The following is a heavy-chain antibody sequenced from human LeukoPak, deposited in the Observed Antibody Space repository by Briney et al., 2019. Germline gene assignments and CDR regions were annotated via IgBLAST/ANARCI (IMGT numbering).Heavy chain of an antibody. V-gene: IGHV3-7*03. Sequence: GGSLRLSCVASGFTFSAYWMAWVRQAPGKGLEWIANIGQDGSEKNYVDFLKGRFTISRDNAKRSLYLQISSLRAEDTAMYYCARAGVASPDRWWYDSWGQGTLVAVSS. CDR1: GFTFSAYW. J-gene: IGHJ5*02. CDR2: IGQDGSEK. CDR3: ARAGVASPDRWWYDS. D-gene: IGHD2-15*01.